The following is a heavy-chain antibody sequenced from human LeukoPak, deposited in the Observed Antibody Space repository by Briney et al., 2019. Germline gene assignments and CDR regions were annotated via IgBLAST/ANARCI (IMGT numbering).Heavy chain of an antibody. Sequence: SVKVSCKASGGTFSSYAISWVRQAPGQGLEWMGGIIPIFGTANYAQKFQGRVTITADESTSTAYMELSSLRSEDTAVYYCARGGRQWLVQRTFDYWGQGTLVTVSS. V-gene: IGHV1-69*13. CDR3: ARGGRQWLVQRTFDY. CDR1: GGTFSSYA. CDR2: IIPIFGTA. J-gene: IGHJ4*02. D-gene: IGHD6-19*01.